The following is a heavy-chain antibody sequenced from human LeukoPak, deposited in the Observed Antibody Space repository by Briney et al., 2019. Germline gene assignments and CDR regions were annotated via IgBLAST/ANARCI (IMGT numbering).Heavy chain of an antibody. Sequence: GGSLRLSCAASGFTFSSYGMHWARQAPGKGLGWVAFIRYDGGSKSYTDSVKGRFTISRDNSKNALFLQMNSLRAEDTAVYYCAKDGRYFDWLLWYFDNWGQGTLVTVSS. CDR3: AKDGRYFDWLLWYFDN. D-gene: IGHD3-9*01. CDR1: GFTFSSYG. J-gene: IGHJ4*02. V-gene: IGHV3-30*02. CDR2: IRYDGGSK.